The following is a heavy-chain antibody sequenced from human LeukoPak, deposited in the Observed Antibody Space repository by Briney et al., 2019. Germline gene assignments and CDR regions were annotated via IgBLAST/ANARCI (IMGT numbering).Heavy chain of an antibody. CDR1: GGSISSYY. CDR2: IYTSGST. D-gene: IGHD3-3*01. Sequence: PSETLSLTCTVSGGSISSYYSSWIRQPAGKGLEWIGRIYTSGSTNYNPSLKSRVTISVDTSKNQFSLKLSSVTAADTAVYYCARSYVRFLSTNWFDPWGQGTLVTVSS. V-gene: IGHV4-4*07. CDR3: ARSYVRFLSTNWFDP. J-gene: IGHJ5*02.